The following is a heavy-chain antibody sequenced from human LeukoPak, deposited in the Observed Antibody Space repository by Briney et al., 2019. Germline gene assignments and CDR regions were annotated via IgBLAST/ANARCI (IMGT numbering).Heavy chain of an antibody. J-gene: IGHJ4*02. Sequence: GGSLRLSCAASGFTFSSYSMNWVRQAPGKGLEWVSSISSSSSYIYYADSVKGRFTISRDNAKNSLYLQMNSLRAEDTAVYYCARDRGYSSSDFDYWGQGTLVTVSS. CDR1: GFTFSSYS. D-gene: IGHD6-13*01. CDR3: ARDRGYSSSDFDY. V-gene: IGHV3-21*01. CDR2: ISSSSSYI.